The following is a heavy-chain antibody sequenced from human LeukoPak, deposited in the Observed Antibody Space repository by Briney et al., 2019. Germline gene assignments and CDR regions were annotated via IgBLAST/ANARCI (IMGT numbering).Heavy chain of an antibody. CDR3: ATELSY. Sequence: PGGSLRLSCAASGFTLSSYAMHWVRQAPGKGLEWVAVISHDGSNKYYADSVKGRFTISRDNSKNTLYLQMNSLRAEDTAVYYCATELSYWGQGTLVTVSS. J-gene: IGHJ4*02. CDR2: ISHDGSNK. CDR1: GFTLSSYA. V-gene: IGHV3-30*04.